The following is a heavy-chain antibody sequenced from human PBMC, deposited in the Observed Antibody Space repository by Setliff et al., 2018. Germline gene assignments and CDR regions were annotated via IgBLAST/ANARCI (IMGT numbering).Heavy chain of an antibody. CDR2: ISAYSGNA. CDR1: GYSFSDSA. Sequence: ASVKVSCKAYGYSFSDSAVNWVRQAPGQGLGWVGWISAYSGNAYYAQNLQDRVTMTTDTSTSTAYMELRTLRSDDTAVYYCARDVLEWQRLGNYYYNGMDVWGQGTTVTVSS. V-gene: IGHV1-18*01. CDR3: ARDVLEWQRLGNYYYNGMDV. D-gene: IGHD3-3*01. J-gene: IGHJ6*02.